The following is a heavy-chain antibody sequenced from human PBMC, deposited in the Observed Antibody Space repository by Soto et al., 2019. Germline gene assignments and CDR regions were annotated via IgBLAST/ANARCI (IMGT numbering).Heavy chain of an antibody. CDR3: ARVFSDSSSFFDP. CDR1: GGSISSGGYY. J-gene: IGHJ5*02. D-gene: IGHD6-13*01. Sequence: QEQLQESGPGLVKPSQTLSLTCTVSGGSISSGGYYWSWIRQDPGKGLEWIVNIYCSGRTYYNPSLKSRITISVDTSKNQFSLKVSSVTAADTAVYYCARVFSDSSSFFDPWCKGTLVTVSS. V-gene: IGHV4-31*03. CDR2: IYCSGRT.